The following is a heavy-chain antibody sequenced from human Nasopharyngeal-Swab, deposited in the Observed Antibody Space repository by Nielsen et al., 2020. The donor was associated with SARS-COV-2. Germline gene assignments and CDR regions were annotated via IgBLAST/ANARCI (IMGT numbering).Heavy chain of an antibody. V-gene: IGHV4-30-4*01. CDR3: ARTPTEEKWFGELSGDY. CDR2: IYYSGST. J-gene: IGHJ4*02. D-gene: IGHD3-10*01. Sequence: SETLSLTCTVSGGSISSGDYYWSWIRQPPGKGLEWIGYIYYSGSTYYNPSLKSRVTISVDTSKNQFSLKLSSVTAADTAVYYCARTPTEEKWFGELSGDYWGQGTLVTVSS. CDR1: GGSISSGDYY.